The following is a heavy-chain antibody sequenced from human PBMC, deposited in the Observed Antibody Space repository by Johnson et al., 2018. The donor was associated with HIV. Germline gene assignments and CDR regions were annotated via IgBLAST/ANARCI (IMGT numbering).Heavy chain of an antibody. Sequence: VQVVESGGGWVQPGRSLRLSCAVSGFTFSSSAMHWVHQAPGKGLEWVSVIYSGGSTYYADSVKGRFTISRDNSKNTLYLQMNSLRAEDTAVYYCASSATTVVMEGFAFDIWGQGTMVTVSS. D-gene: IGHD4-23*01. J-gene: IGHJ3*02. CDR2: IYSGGST. CDR3: ASSATTVVMEGFAFDI. V-gene: IGHV3-66*02. CDR1: GFTFSSSA.